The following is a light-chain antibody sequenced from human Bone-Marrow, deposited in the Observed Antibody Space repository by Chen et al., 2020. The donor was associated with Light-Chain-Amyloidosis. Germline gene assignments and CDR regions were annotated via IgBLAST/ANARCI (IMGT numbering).Light chain of an antibody. CDR1: QYIINA. CDR3: QQFISYPLT. CDR2: YAS. Sequence: AIQLTQSPSSLSASVGDRVTITCRTSQYIINALAWYQQKPGKAPKLLFYYASSLESGGPSRFSGSGSGTDFTLTISSLQPEDFATYYCQQFISYPLTFGGGTKVEI. V-gene: IGKV1-13*02. J-gene: IGKJ4*01.